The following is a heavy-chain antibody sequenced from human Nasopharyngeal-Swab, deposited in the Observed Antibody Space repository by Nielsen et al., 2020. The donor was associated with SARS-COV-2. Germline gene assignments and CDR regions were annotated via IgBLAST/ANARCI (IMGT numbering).Heavy chain of an antibody. CDR1: GWSFNGFY. CDR2: INPNERT. D-gene: IGHD5-24*01. J-gene: IGHJ6*02. V-gene: IGHV4-34*01. CDR3: ARAGRVGDAYTGLDV. Sequence: SQTLSPTCGVSGWSFNGFYWNWIRPPPGKGLEWIGAINPNERTNYNPSLKRRVTISVEPSTNQVSLKRNSLTATDTAVYYCARAGRVGDAYTGLDVWGQGTTVTVSS.